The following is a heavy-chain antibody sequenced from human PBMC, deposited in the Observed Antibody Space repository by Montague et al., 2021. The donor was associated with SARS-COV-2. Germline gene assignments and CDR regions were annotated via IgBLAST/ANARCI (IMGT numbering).Heavy chain of an antibody. Sequence: SLRLSCAASGFIFSSYGMHWVRQAPGKGLEWVAHIWYDGSNVNYVDSVKGRFTISRDNFKNTLYLQMNSLRAEDTAIYYCARGSVGGYYFDYWGQGTLVTVSS. J-gene: IGHJ4*02. CDR3: ARGSVGGYYFDY. CDR1: GFIFSSYG. D-gene: IGHD1-26*01. V-gene: IGHV3-33*01. CDR2: IWYDGSNV.